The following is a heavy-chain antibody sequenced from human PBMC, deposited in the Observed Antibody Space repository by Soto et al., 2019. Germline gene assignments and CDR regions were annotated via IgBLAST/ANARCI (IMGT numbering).Heavy chain of an antibody. Sequence: QVQLVESGGGVVQPGRSLRLSCAASGFSFGSYSMYWVRQAPGKGLEWVSGIWSDGSKKYYADSVKGRFTMSRDNSKNILYLQMDSLRVEDTAVYYCAKDADTRMTMFGVLQASPLDYWGQGILVTVSS. CDR1: GFSFGSYS. D-gene: IGHD3-3*01. CDR2: IWSDGSKK. CDR3: AKDADTRMTMFGVLQASPLDY. V-gene: IGHV3-30*18. J-gene: IGHJ4*02.